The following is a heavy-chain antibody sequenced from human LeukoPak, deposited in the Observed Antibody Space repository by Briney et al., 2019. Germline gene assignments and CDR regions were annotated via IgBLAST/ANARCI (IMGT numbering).Heavy chain of an antibody. J-gene: IGHJ4*02. CDR3: AREAAVAGIYSDS. Sequence: GGSLRLSCVASGFTFSTYWMHWVRQAPGKGLLSVSRISYDGSSTNYADSVKGRFSISRDNAKNTVYLQMNSLRAEDTAVYYCAREAAVAGIYSDSWGQGTLVTVSS. D-gene: IGHD6-19*01. CDR1: GFTFSTYW. CDR2: ISYDGSST. V-gene: IGHV3-74*01.